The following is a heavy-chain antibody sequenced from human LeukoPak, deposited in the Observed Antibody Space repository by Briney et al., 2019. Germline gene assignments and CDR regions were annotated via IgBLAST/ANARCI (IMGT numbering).Heavy chain of an antibody. D-gene: IGHD3/OR15-3a*01. Sequence: GGSLRLSCAASGFTVSSNYMSWVRQAPGKGLEWVSVIYSGGSTYYADSVKGRFTISRDNSKNTLYLQMNSLRAEDTAVYYCARDLIIGPDLGSFDYWGQGTLVTVSS. CDR1: GFTVSSNY. CDR2: IYSGGST. CDR3: ARDLIIGPDLGSFDY. V-gene: IGHV3-66*01. J-gene: IGHJ4*02.